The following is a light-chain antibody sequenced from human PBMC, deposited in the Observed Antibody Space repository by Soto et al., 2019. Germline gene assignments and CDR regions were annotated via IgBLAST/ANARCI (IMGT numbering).Light chain of an antibody. CDR3: QQYSSSPTT. CDR1: QSVSSSY. Sequence: EIALTQSPGTLSLSPGERATLSCRASQSVSSSYLAWYQQKPGQAPRLLIYGASSSATGIPDRFSGSGSGTDFVLTISRREPEDFEVYYCQQYSSSPTTFGQGTKVENK. J-gene: IGKJ1*01. CDR2: GAS. V-gene: IGKV3-20*01.